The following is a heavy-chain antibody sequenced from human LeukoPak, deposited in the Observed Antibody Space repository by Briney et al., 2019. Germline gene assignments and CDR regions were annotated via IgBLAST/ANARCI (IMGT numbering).Heavy chain of an antibody. CDR3: AKFGRGEYGSWPSPYDYGDYSAKDAFDI. CDR1: GFTFSSYA. D-gene: IGHD4-17*01. J-gene: IGHJ3*02. Sequence: PGGSLRLSCAASGFTFSSYAMSWVRQAPGKGLEWVSAISGSGGSTYYADSVKGRFTISRDNSKNTLYLQMNSLRAEDTAVYYCAKFGRGEYGSWPSPYDYGDYSAKDAFDIWGQGTMVTVSS. V-gene: IGHV3-23*01. CDR2: ISGSGGST.